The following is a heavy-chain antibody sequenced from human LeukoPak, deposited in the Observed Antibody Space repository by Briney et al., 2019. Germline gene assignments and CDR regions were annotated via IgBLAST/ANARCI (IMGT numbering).Heavy chain of an antibody. J-gene: IGHJ1*01. D-gene: IGHD6-13*01. CDR3: ARDRIAAADSLQH. V-gene: IGHV3-33*01. CDR2: IWYDGSNK. Sequence: GGSLRLSCAASGFTFSSYGMHWVRQAPGKGLEWVAVIWYDGSNKYYADSVKGRFTISRDNSKNTLYLQMNSLRAEDTAVYYCARDRIAAADSLQHWGQGTLVTVSS. CDR1: GFTFSSYG.